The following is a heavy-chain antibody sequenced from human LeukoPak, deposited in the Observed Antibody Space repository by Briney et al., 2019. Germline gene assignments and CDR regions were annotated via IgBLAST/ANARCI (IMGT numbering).Heavy chain of an antibody. CDR3: VRGFRGGPFDY. D-gene: IGHD3-10*01. CDR1: GFTFDDYG. Sequence: PGGSLRLSCAASGFTFDDYGMSWVRQAPGKGLEWVSGINRNGGSTAYADSVKGRFTISRDNAKNSLYLQMNSLGAEDTALYYCVRGFRGGPFDYWGQGTLVTVSS. J-gene: IGHJ4*02. CDR2: INRNGGST. V-gene: IGHV3-20*04.